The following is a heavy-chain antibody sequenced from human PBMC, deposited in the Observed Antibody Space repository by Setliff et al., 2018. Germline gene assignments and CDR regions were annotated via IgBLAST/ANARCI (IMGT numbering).Heavy chain of an antibody. Sequence: SETLSLTCTVSGGSINNYYWSWIRQSPGKGLEWIGYIDTSGSTDYNPSLKSRVTISVDTSKNSLYLQMDSLRAEDTAVYYCARLAFTGYDSSGYYYALEYYYYMDVWGKGTTVTVSS. V-gene: IGHV4-4*08. D-gene: IGHD3-22*01. CDR2: IDTSGST. CDR3: ARLAFTGYDSSGYYYALEYYYYMDV. CDR1: GGSINNYY. J-gene: IGHJ6*03.